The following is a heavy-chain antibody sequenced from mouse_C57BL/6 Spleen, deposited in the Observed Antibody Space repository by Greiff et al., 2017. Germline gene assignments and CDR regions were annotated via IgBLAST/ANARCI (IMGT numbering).Heavy chain of an antibody. J-gene: IGHJ3*01. CDR1: GFSLTSYG. Sequence: QVQLQQSGPGLVQPSQSLSITCTVSGFSLTSYGVHWVRQSPGKGLEWLGVIWSGGSTDYNAAFISRLSISKDNSKSQVFFKMNSLQADDTAIYYCASYGSSYAGFAYWGQGTLVTVSA. CDR2: IWSGGST. CDR3: ASYGSSYAGFAY. D-gene: IGHD1-1*01. V-gene: IGHV2-2*01.